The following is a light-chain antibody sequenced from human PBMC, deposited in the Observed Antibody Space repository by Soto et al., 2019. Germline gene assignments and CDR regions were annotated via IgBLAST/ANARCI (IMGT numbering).Light chain of an antibody. CDR1: QSVRTN. Sequence: EIVMTQSPATLSVSPGERATLSCGASQSVRTNLAWYQQKPGQAPRLRIYGASNRATGIPARFSGSGYGTEFKLAISSLRSEDFAVHCCRPYKNWPLPFGQGPKGESK. V-gene: IGKV3-15*01. CDR2: GAS. J-gene: IGKJ1*01. CDR3: RPYKNWPLP.